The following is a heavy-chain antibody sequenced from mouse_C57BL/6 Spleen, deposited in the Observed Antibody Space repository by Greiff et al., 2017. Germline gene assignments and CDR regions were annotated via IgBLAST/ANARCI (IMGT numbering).Heavy chain of an antibody. V-gene: IGHV1-52*01. CDR2: IDPSDSET. CDR1: GYTFTSYW. Sequence: QVQLQQPGAELVRPGSSVKLSCKASGYTFTSYWMHWVKQRPIQGLEWIGNIDPSDSETHYNQKFKDKATLTVDKSSSTAYMQLRSLTSEDSAVYYCARGWDYAMDYWGQGTSVTVSS. J-gene: IGHJ4*01. CDR3: ARGWDYAMDY. D-gene: IGHD1-1*02.